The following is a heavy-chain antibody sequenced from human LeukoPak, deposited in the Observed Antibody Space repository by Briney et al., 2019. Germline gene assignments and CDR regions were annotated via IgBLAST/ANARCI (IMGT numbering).Heavy chain of an antibody. D-gene: IGHD1-26*01. CDR2: ISSSSSTI. CDR3: AREERAASGSYLSDY. CDR1: GFTFSSYS. Sequence: PGGSLRLSCAASGFTFSSYSMNWVRQAPGKGLEWVSYISSSSSTIYYADSVKGRFTISRDNAKNSLYLQMNSLRAEDTAVYYCAREERAASGSYLSDYWGQGTLVTVSS. V-gene: IGHV3-48*04. J-gene: IGHJ4*02.